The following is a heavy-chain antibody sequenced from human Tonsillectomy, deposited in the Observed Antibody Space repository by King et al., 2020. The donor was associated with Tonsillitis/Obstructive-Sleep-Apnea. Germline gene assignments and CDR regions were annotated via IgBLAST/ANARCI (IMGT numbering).Heavy chain of an antibody. Sequence: VQLVESGAEVKKPGSSVKVSCKASGGTFSSYAISWVRQAPGQGLEWMGRIIPILGIANYAQKFQGRVTITADKSTSTAYMELSSLRSEDTAVYYCARVSADIVATIDAFDIWGQGTMVTVSS. CDR2: IIPILGIA. J-gene: IGHJ3*02. V-gene: IGHV1-69*09. CDR1: GGTFSSYA. CDR3: ARVSADIVATIDAFDI. D-gene: IGHD5-12*01.